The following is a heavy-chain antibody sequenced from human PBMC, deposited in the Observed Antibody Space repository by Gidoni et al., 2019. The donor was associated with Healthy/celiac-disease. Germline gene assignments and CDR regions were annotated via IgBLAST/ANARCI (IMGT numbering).Heavy chain of an antibody. J-gene: IGHJ5*02. D-gene: IGHD4-17*01. CDR3: ARLKTSVTWFDP. Sequence: QVQLQESGPGLVKPSQTLSLTCTVSGGSISSGDYYWSWIRQPPGKGLEWIGYIYYSGSTYYNPTLKSRVTISVDTSKNQFSLKLSAVTAADTAVYYCARLKTSVTWFDPWGQGTLVTVSS. V-gene: IGHV4-30-4*01. CDR1: GGSISSGDYY. CDR2: IYYSGST.